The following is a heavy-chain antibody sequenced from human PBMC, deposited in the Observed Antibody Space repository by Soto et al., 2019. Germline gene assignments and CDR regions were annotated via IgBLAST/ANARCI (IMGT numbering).Heavy chain of an antibody. Sequence: PGESMKISCKGSGYSFTSYWISWVRQMPGKGLEWVGRIDPSDSYTNYSPSFQGHVTISADKSISTAYLQWSSLKASDTAMYYCARLVGVRRTAARPRDYWGQGTLVTVSS. J-gene: IGHJ4*02. CDR3: ARLVGVRRTAARPRDY. CDR2: IDPSDSYT. D-gene: IGHD6-6*01. CDR1: GYSFTSYW. V-gene: IGHV5-10-1*01.